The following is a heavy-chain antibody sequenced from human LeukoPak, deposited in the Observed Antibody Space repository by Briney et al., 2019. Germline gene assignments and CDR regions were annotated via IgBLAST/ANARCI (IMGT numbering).Heavy chain of an antibody. J-gene: IGHJ5*01. D-gene: IGHD6-19*01. Sequence: GGSLRLSCVASGFTFTSDAMNWVRQAPGKGLEWVSSTVSRGTTQYADSVKGRFTVSRDTSKNTLYLQMNSLRADDTAVYYCAKWSTSAYTTGWCNWIDSWGQGTLVTVSS. V-gene: IGHV3-23*01. CDR3: AKWSTSAYTTGWCNWIDS. CDR1: GFTFTSDA. CDR2: TVSRGTT.